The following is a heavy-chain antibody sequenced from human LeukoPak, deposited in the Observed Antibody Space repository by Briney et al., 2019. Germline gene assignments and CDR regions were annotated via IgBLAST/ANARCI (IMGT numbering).Heavy chain of an antibody. V-gene: IGHV3-21*01. CDR3: ATLGSSGMVHGNLDF. J-gene: IGHJ4*02. CDR2: IDTTSTYI. D-gene: IGHD3-10*01. Sequence: GGSLRLSCAASGFTFSNYEMNCVRQAPGKGLEWVSSIDTTSTYIYYADSLKGRFTISRDNAKNSLYLQMNSLRAEDTAMYYCATLGSSGMVHGNLDFWGQGTLVTVSS. CDR1: GFTFSNYE.